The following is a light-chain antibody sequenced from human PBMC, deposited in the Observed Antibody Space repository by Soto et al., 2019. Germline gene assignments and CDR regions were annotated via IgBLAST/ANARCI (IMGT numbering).Light chain of an antibody. CDR1: SSYDL. V-gene: IGLV2-23*01. CDR3: CSYTGGSSGV. J-gene: IGLJ3*02. Sequence: QSALTQPASVSGSPGQSITISCTGTSSYDLVSWYQQHPGKAPKLIIFEGNKRPSGVSNRFSGSSSGNTAPLTIFGLQPEDEAAYYCCSYTGGSSGVFGGGTKLTVL. CDR2: EGN.